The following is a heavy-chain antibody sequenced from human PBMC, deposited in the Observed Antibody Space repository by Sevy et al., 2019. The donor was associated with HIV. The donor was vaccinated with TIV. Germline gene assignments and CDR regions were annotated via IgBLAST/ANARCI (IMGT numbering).Heavy chain of an antibody. CDR1: GFTFSSYD. J-gene: IGHJ4*02. D-gene: IGHD3-10*01. Sequence: GGSLRLSCAASGFTFSSYDMSWVRQAPGKGLEWVSAISGSGGSTYYADSVKGRFTISRDNSKNTLYLQMNSLRAEDTAVYYCAKDPEAASGSYYNVVDYWGQGTLVTVSS. CDR2: ISGSGGST. V-gene: IGHV3-23*01. CDR3: AKDPEAASGSYYNVVDY.